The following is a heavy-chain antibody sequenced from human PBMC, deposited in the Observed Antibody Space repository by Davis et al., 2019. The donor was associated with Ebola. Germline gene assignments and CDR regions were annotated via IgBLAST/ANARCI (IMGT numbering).Heavy chain of an antibody. D-gene: IGHD3-3*01. V-gene: IGHV3-30*03. CDR3: ARDVARGYFPNHGMDF. CDR2: ISYDGSNK. Sequence: GESLKISCAASGFTFSSYGMHWVRQAPGKGLEWVAVISYDGSNKYYADSVKGRFTISRDNAKNSLYLQMNSLRAEDTAVYYCARDVARGYFPNHGMDFWGQGTTVTVSS. CDR1: GFTFSSYG. J-gene: IGHJ6*02.